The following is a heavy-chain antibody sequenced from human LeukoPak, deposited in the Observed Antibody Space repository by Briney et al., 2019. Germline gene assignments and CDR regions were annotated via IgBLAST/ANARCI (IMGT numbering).Heavy chain of an antibody. CDR3: ARVPGDDDAFDI. D-gene: IGHD7-27*01. J-gene: IGHJ3*02. CDR1: GDSISSYY. V-gene: IGHV4-59*12. Sequence: SETLSLTCTVSGDSISSYYCSWIRQPLGKGLEWIGYIYYSGSTNYNPSLKSRVTISVDTSKNQFSLKLSSVTAADTAVYYCARVPGDDDAFDIWGQGTMVTVSS. CDR2: IYYSGST.